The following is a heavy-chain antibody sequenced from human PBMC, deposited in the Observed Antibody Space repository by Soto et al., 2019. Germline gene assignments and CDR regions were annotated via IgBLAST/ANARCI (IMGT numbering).Heavy chain of an antibody. Sequence: QVQLQESGPGLVKPSETLSLTCTVSGGSISSCYWSWIRQPPGKGLEWIGYIYYSGSTNYNPSLKSRVTISVDTSKNQFSLKLSSVTAADTAVYYCARLVWSYGTWFDPWGQGTLVTVSS. J-gene: IGHJ5*02. CDR2: IYYSGST. V-gene: IGHV4-59*08. D-gene: IGHD5-18*01. CDR3: ARLVWSYGTWFDP. CDR1: GGSISSCY.